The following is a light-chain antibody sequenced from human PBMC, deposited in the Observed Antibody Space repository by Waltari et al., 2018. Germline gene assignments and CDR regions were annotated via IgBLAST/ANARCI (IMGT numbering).Light chain of an antibody. CDR2: DVN. J-gene: IGLJ3*02. Sequence: QSALTQTPTVSGSPGQAITISCSGTSRDTGNYNLVSWYQQHPGKAPTLMIYDVNKRPSGVSNRFSGSKSGNTAFLTISGLQTADEADYYCCSYAGSAISVFGGGTKLTVL. V-gene: IGLV2-23*02. CDR1: SRDTGNYNL. CDR3: CSYAGSAISV.